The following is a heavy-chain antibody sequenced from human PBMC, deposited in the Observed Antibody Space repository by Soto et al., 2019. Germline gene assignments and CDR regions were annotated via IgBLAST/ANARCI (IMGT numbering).Heavy chain of an antibody. CDR3: ARDPRYCSDGICYPFCDS. D-gene: IGHD2-15*01. V-gene: IGHV3-7*01. CDR2: IKEEGSER. J-gene: IGHJ4*02. Sequence: GGSLRLSCAASEFTFGAFWMSWVRQAPAKGLEWVAYIKEEGSERYSVDSVKGRFTVSRDNARNSLYLQMNSLRAEDTAVYYCARDPRYCSDGICYPFCDSWGQGTRVTVS. CDR1: EFTFGAFW.